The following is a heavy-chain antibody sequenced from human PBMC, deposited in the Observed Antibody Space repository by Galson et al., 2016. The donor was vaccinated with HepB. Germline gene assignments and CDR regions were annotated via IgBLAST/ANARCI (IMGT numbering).Heavy chain of an antibody. V-gene: IGHV3-23*01. CDR3: VQGSTAPAV. CDR2: ISRSGDST. J-gene: IGHJ6*04. D-gene: IGHD1-26*01. Sequence: SLRLSCAASGFTFSNYGMTWVRQAPGKGLEGVSSISRSGDSTDYADSVKGRFTISRDNSKNTLSLQMNSLTADDTAIYYCVQGSTAPAVWGKGTTVTVSS. CDR1: GFTFSNYG.